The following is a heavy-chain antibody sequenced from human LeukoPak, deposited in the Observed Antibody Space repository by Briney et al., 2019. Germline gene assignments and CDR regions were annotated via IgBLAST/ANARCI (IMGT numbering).Heavy chain of an antibody. Sequence: PGRSLRLSCAVSGFTFRNYAMHWVRQAPGKGLEWVAVILHDGSNKYYADSVKGRFTIPRDNSKNTLYLQMNSLRADDGALYYCARGDCGGDCYLSMAAYDIWGQGTKVTVSS. CDR1: GFTFRNYA. CDR3: ARGDCGGDCYLSMAAYDI. CDR2: ILHDGSNK. V-gene: IGHV3-30-3*01. J-gene: IGHJ3*02. D-gene: IGHD2-21*02.